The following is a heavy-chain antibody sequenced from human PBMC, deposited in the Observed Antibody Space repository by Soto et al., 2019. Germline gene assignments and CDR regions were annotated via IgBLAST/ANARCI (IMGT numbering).Heavy chain of an antibody. D-gene: IGHD1-20*01. J-gene: IGHJ4*02. CDR3: ASLRGNWKPFDY. Sequence: PSETLSLTCAVYGGSFSGYYWSWIRQPPGKGLEWIGEINHSVSTNYNPSLKSRVTISVDTSKHQFSLKLSSVSAADTTVYYCASLRGNWKPFDYWGQGTLVTVSS. CDR1: GGSFSGYY. V-gene: IGHV4-34*01. CDR2: INHSVST.